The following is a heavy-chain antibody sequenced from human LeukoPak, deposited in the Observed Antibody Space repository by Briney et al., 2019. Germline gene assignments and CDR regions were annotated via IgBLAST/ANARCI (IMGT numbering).Heavy chain of an antibody. CDR1: GFTFSNYA. V-gene: IGHV3-23*01. J-gene: IGHJ4*02. D-gene: IGHD4-17*01. CDR3: AKDSVKKYDDY. Sequence: PGGSLRLSCAASGFTFSNYAMSWVRQAPGKGLEWVSGISCSDGTTYYADSVKGRFTISRDNSKNTLHLQMNGLRAEDTAVYYCAKDSVKKYDDYWGQGTLVTVSS. CDR2: ISCSDGTT.